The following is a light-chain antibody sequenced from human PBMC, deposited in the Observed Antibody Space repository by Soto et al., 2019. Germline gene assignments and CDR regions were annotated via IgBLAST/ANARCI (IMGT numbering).Light chain of an antibody. J-gene: IGKJ4*01. CDR1: QSVSSSY. CDR3: QQYGSSRPVT. CDR2: GAS. Sequence: EIVLTQSPGTLSLSPGERATLSCRASQSVSSSYLAWYQQKPGQAPRPLIYGASSRATGIPDRFSGSGSGTDFTLTIDGREPEDFAVYYWQQYGSSRPVTFGGGTKVEIK. V-gene: IGKV3-20*01.